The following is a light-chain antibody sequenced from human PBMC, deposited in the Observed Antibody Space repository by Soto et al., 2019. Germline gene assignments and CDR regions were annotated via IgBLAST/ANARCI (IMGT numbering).Light chain of an antibody. CDR2: DAS. V-gene: IGKV1-13*02. CDR1: QGISSA. J-gene: IGKJ5*01. CDR3: QQFNSYPIT. Sequence: AIHLTQSPSSLSASVGDRVTITCRASQGISSALAWYQQKPGKPPKLLLYDASSLESGVPSRFSGSGSGTDFTLTISSLQPEDYATYYCQQFNSYPITFGQGTRLEIK.